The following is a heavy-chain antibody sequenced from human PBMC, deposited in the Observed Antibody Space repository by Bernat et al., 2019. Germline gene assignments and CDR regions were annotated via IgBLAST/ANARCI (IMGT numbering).Heavy chain of an antibody. CDR1: GFAFHTYS. CDR2: ITAGGDGT. Sequence: EVQVVESGGGLAQPGGSLRLSCAASGFAFHTYSMTWVRQAPGKGLECVSAITAGGDGTFYADSVKGRFTISRDNSKKMMYLQMNSLRVDDTALYYCGSWRAGVESIDYWGRGTLVTVSS. J-gene: IGHJ4*02. D-gene: IGHD3-3*01. CDR3: GSWRAGVESIDY. V-gene: IGHV3-23*04.